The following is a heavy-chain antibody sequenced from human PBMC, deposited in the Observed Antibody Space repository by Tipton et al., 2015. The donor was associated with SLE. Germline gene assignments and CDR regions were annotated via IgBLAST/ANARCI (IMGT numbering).Heavy chain of an antibody. J-gene: IGHJ6*02. CDR3: ARFPGGSYYYYTLDV. CDR2: VSYRGST. V-gene: IGHV4-39*07. CDR1: GVSVSSPTYH. D-gene: IGHD1-26*01. Sequence: GLVKPSETLSLTCSVSGVSVSSPTYHWGWIRQSPGKALDWVGTVSYRGSTSYNPSLKNRVTISVDKSKNQFSLTLSSVTAADTAVYSCARFPGGSYYYYTLDVCGQGTTVTVSS.